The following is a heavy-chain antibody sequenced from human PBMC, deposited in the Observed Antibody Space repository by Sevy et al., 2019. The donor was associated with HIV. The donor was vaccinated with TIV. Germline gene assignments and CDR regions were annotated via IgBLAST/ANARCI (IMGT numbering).Heavy chain of an antibody. J-gene: IGHJ3*02. V-gene: IGHV3-30*02. D-gene: IGHD2-8*02. CDR3: ARDRKVLLVVYAIPFDAFDI. CDR1: GFTFSNHA. CDR2: IRNDGSHE. Sequence: GGSLRLSCTASGFTFSNHAMHWVRQGPGKGPEWVAFIRNDGSHEYYADSVKGRFTISRENSKNTLYLQMNSLRPEETAVYYCARDRKVLLVVYAIPFDAFDIWGQGTMVTVSS.